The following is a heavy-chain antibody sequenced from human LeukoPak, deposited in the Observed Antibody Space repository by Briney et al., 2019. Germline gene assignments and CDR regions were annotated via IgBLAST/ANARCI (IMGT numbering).Heavy chain of an antibody. V-gene: IGHV3-48*03. D-gene: IGHD2-15*01. CDR2: ISSGSSDI. J-gene: IGHJ5*02. CDR3: ARDARGYYNWFDP. CDR1: GFTFSTYE. Sequence: QTGGSLRLSCAASGFTFSTYEMHWVRQAPGKGLEWVSYISSGSSDIYYAGSVKGRFTISRDNAKNSLYLQMNSLRAEDTAVYYCARDARGYYNWFDPWGQGTLVTVSS.